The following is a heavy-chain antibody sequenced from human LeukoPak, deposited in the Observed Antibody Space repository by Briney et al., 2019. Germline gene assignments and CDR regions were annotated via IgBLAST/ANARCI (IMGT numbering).Heavy chain of an antibody. CDR1: AGTFTINT. D-gene: IGHD2-2*01. CDR3: ASPSRPIGIVVVPAAYYYYGMDV. Sequence: SVKVSCTASAGTFTINTISRERDAPGQGLGWGCGFFLIIGTANYSQKFQGRVTITADETTSTAYMELSRLRSEDPAVYYCASPSRPIGIVVVPAAYYYYGMDVWGQGTTVTVSS. CDR2: FFLIIGTA. V-gene: IGHV1-69*01. J-gene: IGHJ6*02.